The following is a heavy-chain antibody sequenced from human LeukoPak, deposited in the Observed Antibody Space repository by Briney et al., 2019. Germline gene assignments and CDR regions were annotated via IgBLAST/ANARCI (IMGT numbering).Heavy chain of an antibody. CDR1: GYTFTGYY. V-gene: IGHV1-2*02. J-gene: IGHJ5*02. CDR3: AKAHDFWSGANLNWFDP. CDR2: INPNSGGT. Sequence: ASVKVSCKASGYTFTGYYMHWVRQAPGQGLEWMGWINPNSGGTNYAQKFQGRVTMTRDTSISTAYMELSRLRSDDTAVYYCAKAHDFWSGANLNWFDPWGQGTLVTVSS. D-gene: IGHD3-3*01.